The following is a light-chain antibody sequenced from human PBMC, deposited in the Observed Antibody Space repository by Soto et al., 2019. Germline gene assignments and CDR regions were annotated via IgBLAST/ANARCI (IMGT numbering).Light chain of an antibody. V-gene: IGLV2-14*01. J-gene: IGLJ1*01. CDR3: SSYTNTDSYV. CDR1: SSDFGAYSY. Sequence: QSALTQPASVSGSPGQSITISCTGTSSDFGAYSYLSWYQQHPGKAPKVIIYEVTNRPSGVSSRFSGSKSGNTASLTIYGLQAEDEADYYCSSYTNTDSYVFGTGTRSPS. CDR2: EVT.